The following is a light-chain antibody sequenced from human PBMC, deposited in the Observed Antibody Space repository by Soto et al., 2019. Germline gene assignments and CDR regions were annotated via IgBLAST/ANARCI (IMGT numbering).Light chain of an antibody. Sequence: DIVMTQTPLSSPVTLGQPASISCRSSQSLVHSDGNTYLSWLHQRPGQPPRHLLYEISNRFSGVPDRFGGSGAGTDFTLTISGVEAEDVGVYYCMQATQFPITFGQGTRLE. CDR2: EIS. J-gene: IGKJ5*01. CDR3: MQATQFPIT. V-gene: IGKV2-24*01. CDR1: QSLVHSDGNTY.